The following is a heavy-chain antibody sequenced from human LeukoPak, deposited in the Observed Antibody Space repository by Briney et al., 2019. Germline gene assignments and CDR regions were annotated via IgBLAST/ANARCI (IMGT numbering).Heavy chain of an antibody. J-gene: IGHJ4*02. CDR1: GGSISSYY. D-gene: IGHD3-10*01. CDR3: ARGRVVRGIDY. CDR2: IYYSGST. V-gene: IGHV4-59*08. Sequence: SETLSLTCTVSGGSISSYYWSWIRQPPGKGLEWIGYIYYSGSTNYNPSLKSRVTISVDTSKNQFSLKLSSVTAADTAVYYCARGRVVRGIDYWGQGTLVTVSS.